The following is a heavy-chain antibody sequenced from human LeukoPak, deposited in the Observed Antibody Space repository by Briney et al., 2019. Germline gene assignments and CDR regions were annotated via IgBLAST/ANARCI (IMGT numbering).Heavy chain of an antibody. J-gene: IGHJ4*02. CDR1: GGSIRSYY. D-gene: IGHD5-18*01. Sequence: PSETLSLTCTVSGGSIRSYYWSWIRQSPGKGLEWIGYIYYSGSTNYNPSLKSRVTISVDTSKNQFSLKLSSVTAADTAVYYCAREPPGGGYSYGYYDYWGQGTLVTVSS. V-gene: IGHV4-59*01. CDR2: IYYSGST. CDR3: AREPPGGGYSYGYYDY.